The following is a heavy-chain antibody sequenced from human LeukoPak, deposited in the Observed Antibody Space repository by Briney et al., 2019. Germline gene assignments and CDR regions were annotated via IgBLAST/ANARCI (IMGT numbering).Heavy chain of an antibody. Sequence: PGGSLRLSRAASGFTFSNAWMSWVRQAPGKGLEWGGRIKSKTDGGTTDYAAPVKGRFTISRDDSKNTLYLQMNSLKTEDTAVYYCTTGRITIFGVVIKAHYYYYMDVWGKGTTVTVSS. J-gene: IGHJ6*03. V-gene: IGHV3-15*01. D-gene: IGHD3-3*01. CDR1: GFTFSNAW. CDR2: IKSKTDGGTT. CDR3: TTGRITIFGVVIKAHYYYYMDV.